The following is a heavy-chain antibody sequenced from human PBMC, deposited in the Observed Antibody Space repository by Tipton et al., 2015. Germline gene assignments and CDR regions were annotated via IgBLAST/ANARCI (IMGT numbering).Heavy chain of an antibody. CDR3: ARFRFDYFDY. V-gene: IGHV4-61*01. CDR2: IYYSGST. D-gene: IGHD3-3*01. CDR1: AYSISSDYY. J-gene: IGHJ4*01. Sequence: TLSLTCAVSAYSISSDYYWSWIRQPPGKGLEWIGYIYYSGSTKYSPSLKSRVTISVDSSKTQLSLKLRSVTAAGTAVYYCARFRFDYFDYWGHGTLVTVSS.